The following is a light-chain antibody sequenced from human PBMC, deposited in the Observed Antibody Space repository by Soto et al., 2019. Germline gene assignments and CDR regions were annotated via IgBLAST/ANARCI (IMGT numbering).Light chain of an antibody. CDR1: SSDIGGYNF. CDR2: DVT. CDR3: SSYTTSSTLE. Sequence: QSALTQPASVSGSPGQSITISCTGTSSDIGGYNFVSWYQQHPGKAPKLMIYDVTNRPPGLSDRFSGSKSGNTASLTISGLQAEDEADYYCSSYTTSSTLEFGGGTKLTVL. J-gene: IGLJ3*02. V-gene: IGLV2-14*03.